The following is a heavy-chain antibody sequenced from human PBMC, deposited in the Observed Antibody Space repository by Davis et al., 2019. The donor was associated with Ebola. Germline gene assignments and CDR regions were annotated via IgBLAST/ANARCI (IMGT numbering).Heavy chain of an antibody. CDR1: GGSISSSNW. CDR3: ARHIGQLVVFSFWFDP. D-gene: IGHD6-6*01. CDR2: IYHSGST. V-gene: IGHV4-4*02. J-gene: IGHJ5*02. Sequence: SETLSLTCAVSGGSISSSNWWRWVRQPPGKGLEWIGEIYHSGSTNYNPSLKSRVTISVDTSKNQFSLKLSSVTAADTAVYYCARHIGQLVVFSFWFDPWGQGTLVTVSS.